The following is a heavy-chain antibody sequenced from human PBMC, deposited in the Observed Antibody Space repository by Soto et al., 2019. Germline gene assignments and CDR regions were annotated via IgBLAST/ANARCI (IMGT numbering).Heavy chain of an antibody. CDR1: GFTFSNYA. CDR3: VSCSSNNYYYYCNGMDV. Sequence: QVQLVESGGGVVQPGRSLGLSCAASGFTFSNYAMHWVRQAPGKGLEWVAAISNDGINKYYADSVKGRFTISRDNSKNTLYLQRNSLRAEDTAVFYCVSCSSNNYYYYCNGMDVWGQGTAVTVSS. J-gene: IGHJ6*02. CDR2: ISNDGINK. V-gene: IGHV3-30-3*01. D-gene: IGHD2-2*01.